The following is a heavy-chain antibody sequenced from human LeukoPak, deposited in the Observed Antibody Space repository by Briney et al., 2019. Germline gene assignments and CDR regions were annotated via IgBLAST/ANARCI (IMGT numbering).Heavy chain of an antibody. CDR3: ATGRWLQPFDP. V-gene: IGHV1-69-2*01. D-gene: IGHD5-24*01. CDR2: VDPEDGET. J-gene: IGHJ5*02. CDR1: GYTFTDYY. Sequence: ASVKVSCKVSGYTFTDYYMHGVQQAPGKGLEWMGLVDPEDGETIYAEKFQGRVTITADTSTDAAYMELSSLRSEDTAVYYCATGRWLQPFDPWGQGTLVTVSS.